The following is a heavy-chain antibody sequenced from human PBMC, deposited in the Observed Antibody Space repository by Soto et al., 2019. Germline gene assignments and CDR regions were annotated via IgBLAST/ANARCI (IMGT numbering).Heavy chain of an antibody. CDR3: AKGARPDAHYYGMDV. J-gene: IGHJ6*02. D-gene: IGHD6-6*01. Sequence: GGSLRLSCATSGFSFSPFGMHWVRQAPDKGLEWVSAISDDGTSTYYADSVKGRFTISRDNSKNTLYLQMNSLRAEDTAVYYCAKGARPDAHYYGMDVWGQGTTVTVSS. CDR2: ISDDGTST. V-gene: IGHV3-23*01. CDR1: GFSFSPFG.